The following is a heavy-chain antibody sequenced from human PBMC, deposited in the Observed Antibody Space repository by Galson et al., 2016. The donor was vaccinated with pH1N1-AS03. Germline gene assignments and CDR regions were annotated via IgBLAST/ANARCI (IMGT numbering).Heavy chain of an antibody. V-gene: IGHV3-48*03. CDR2: ISHSDEGK. Sequence: SLRLSCAGSGFIFSDYEMNWIRQAPGKGPEWISYISHSDEGKFYADSVKGRFSISRDSGQNSLYLEMMSLRAEDTAVYYCTRDLLGWGRNYDSWGQGTLVTVSS. D-gene: IGHD3-16*01. J-gene: IGHJ5*01. CDR1: GFIFSDYE. CDR3: TRDLLGWGRNYDS.